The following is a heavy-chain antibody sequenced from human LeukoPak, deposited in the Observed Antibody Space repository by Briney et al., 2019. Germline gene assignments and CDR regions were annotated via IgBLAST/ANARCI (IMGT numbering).Heavy chain of an antibody. J-gene: IGHJ6*03. CDR1: GFTFSSYS. CDR3: ARALGSSGNYWSYYYYMDV. V-gene: IGHV3-48*01. CDR2: ISSGSSTI. D-gene: IGHD3-22*01. Sequence: GGSLRLSCAASGFTFSSYSMNWVRQAPGKGLGWVSYISSGSSTIYYADSVKGRFTISRDNAKNSLYLQMNSLRAEDTAVYYCARALGSSGNYWSYYYYMDVWGKGTTVTVSS.